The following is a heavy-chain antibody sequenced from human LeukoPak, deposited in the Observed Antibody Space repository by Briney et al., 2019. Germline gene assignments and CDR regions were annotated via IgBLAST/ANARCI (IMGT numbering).Heavy chain of an antibody. J-gene: IGHJ4*02. CDR3: ARDRSPAPGRSYGRRHFDY. CDR2: INPNSGDT. D-gene: IGHD5-18*01. Sequence: ASVTVSCKASGYTFTGYYMHWVRQAPGQGREWMGWINPNSGDTNYSQKFQGRVTITRDTSINTAYMELSRLRSDDTAVYYCARDRSPAPGRSYGRRHFDYWGQGTLVPVSS. CDR1: GYTFTGYY. V-gene: IGHV1-2*02.